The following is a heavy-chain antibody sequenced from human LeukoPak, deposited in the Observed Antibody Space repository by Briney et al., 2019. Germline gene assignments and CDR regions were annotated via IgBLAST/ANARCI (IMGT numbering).Heavy chain of an antibody. V-gene: IGHV4-59*12. D-gene: IGHD2-2*01. CDR2: IYYSGST. J-gene: IGHJ5*02. Sequence: SETLSLTCTVSGGSISSYYWSWIRQPPGKGLECIGYIYYSGSTNYNPSLKSRVTISVDTSKNQFSLKLSSVTAADTAVYYCASLYCSSTSCYPHSYAWGQGILVTVSS. CDR1: GGSISSYY. CDR3: ASLYCSSTSCYPHSYA.